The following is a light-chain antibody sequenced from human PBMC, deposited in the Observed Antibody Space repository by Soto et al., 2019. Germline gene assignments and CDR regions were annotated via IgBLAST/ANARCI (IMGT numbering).Light chain of an antibody. Sequence: DIQMTQSPSTLSASVGDRVTITCRASQSVSGWLAWYQQKPGQAPKLLIYKASSLESGVPSRFSGSGSGTEFTLTVSSLQPDDFATYYCQQYSTYFRTFGQGTKVEIK. CDR3: QQYSTYFRT. V-gene: IGKV1-5*03. CDR1: QSVSGW. J-gene: IGKJ1*01. CDR2: KAS.